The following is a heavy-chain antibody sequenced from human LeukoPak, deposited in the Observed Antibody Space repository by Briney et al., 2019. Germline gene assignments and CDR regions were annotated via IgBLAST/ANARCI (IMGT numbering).Heavy chain of an antibody. V-gene: IGHV3-21*01. J-gene: IGHJ4*02. D-gene: IGHD3-22*01. CDR1: GFTFSSYS. CDR3: ARDLGDYDSSGFDS. CDR2: ISSSSSYI. Sequence: GGSLRLSCAASGFTFSSYSINGVRQAPGKGLEWVSSISSSSSYIYYADSVKGRFTISRDNAKNSLYLQMNSLSAEDTAVYYCARDLGDYDSSGFDSWGQGPLAPVSS.